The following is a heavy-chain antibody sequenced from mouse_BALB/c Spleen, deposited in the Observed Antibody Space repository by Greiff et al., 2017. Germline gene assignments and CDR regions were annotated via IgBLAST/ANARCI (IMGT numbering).Heavy chain of an antibody. V-gene: IGHV14-4*02. D-gene: IGHD1-1*01. CDR3: NYYGSSYFAY. Sequence: EVQLQQSGAELVRSGASVKLSCTASGFNIKDYYMHWVKQRPEQGLEWIGWIDPENGDTEYAPKFQGKATMTADTSSNTAYLQLSSLTSEDTVVYYCNYYGSSYFAYWGQGTLVTVSA. CDR2: IDPENGDT. J-gene: IGHJ3*01. CDR1: GFNIKDYY.